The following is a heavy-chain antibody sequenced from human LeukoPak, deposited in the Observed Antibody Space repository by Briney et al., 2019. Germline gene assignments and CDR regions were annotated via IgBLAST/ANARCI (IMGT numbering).Heavy chain of an antibody. D-gene: IGHD3-9*01. CDR2: INPNSGGT. J-gene: IGHJ4*02. CDR1: GYTFTGYY. CDR3: AREDAPTTGSSKNSHFDY. Sequence: ASVKVSCKASGYTFTGYYMHWVRQAPGQGLEWMGWINPNSGGTNYAQKFQGRVTMTRDTSISTAYMELSRLRSDDTAVYYCAREDAPTTGSSKNSHFDYWGQGTLVTVSS. V-gene: IGHV1-2*02.